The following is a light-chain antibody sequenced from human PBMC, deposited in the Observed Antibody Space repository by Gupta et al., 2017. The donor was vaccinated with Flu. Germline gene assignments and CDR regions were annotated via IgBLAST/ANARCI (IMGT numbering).Light chain of an antibody. Sequence: DIQMTQSPSSLSASVGDRVTITCQASQDISNNLNWYQQRSGKAPKLLVSGASDWETGVPSRFIGSGYGTHFTLIISSRQLEDFATYYCQQDDDLVFLTFGGGTKVDIK. CDR1: QDISNN. CDR3: QQDDDLVFLT. CDR2: GAS. V-gene: IGKV1-33*01. J-gene: IGKJ4*01.